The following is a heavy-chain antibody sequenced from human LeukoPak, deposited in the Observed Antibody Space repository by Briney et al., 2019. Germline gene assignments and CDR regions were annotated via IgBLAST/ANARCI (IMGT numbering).Heavy chain of an antibody. V-gene: IGHV3-48*04. Sequence: GGSLRLSCAASGFTFSSYNMNWVRQVPGKGLEWVSYISSSSSTIYYADSVKGRFTISRDNAKNSLYLQMNSLRAEDTAVYYCAKDLSPYCSSTSCSPSAFDYWGQGTLVTVSS. CDR3: AKDLSPYCSSTSCSPSAFDY. CDR1: GFTFSSYN. D-gene: IGHD2-2*01. CDR2: ISSSSSTI. J-gene: IGHJ4*02.